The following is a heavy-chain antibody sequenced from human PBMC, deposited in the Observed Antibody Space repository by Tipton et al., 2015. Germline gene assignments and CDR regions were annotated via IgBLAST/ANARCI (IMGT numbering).Heavy chain of an antibody. J-gene: IGHJ2*01. Sequence: TLSLTCAVYGGSFSSNYWSWIRQPPGKGLEWIGEINHVETTKYNPSLKSRVTISVDTSKNQFSLKLSSVTAADTAVYYCARDVGRYYDSSGLSWYFDLWGRGTLVTVSS. CDR1: GGSFSSNY. CDR3: ARDVGRYYDSSGLSWYFDL. CDR2: INHVETT. V-gene: IGHV4-34*01. D-gene: IGHD3-22*01.